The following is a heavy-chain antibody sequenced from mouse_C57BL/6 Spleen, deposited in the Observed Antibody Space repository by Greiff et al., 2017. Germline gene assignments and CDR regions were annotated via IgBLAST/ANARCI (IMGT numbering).Heavy chain of an antibody. Sequence: VQLQQSGPELVKPGASVKMSCKASGYTFTDYNMHWVKQSHGQSLEWIGYINPNNGGTSYNQKFKGKATLTVNKSSSTTYMELRSLTSEDSAVYYCARPYYYGSSPYAMDYWGQGTSVTVSS. CDR1: GYTFTDYN. CDR2: INPNNGGT. D-gene: IGHD1-1*01. CDR3: ARPYYYGSSPYAMDY. J-gene: IGHJ4*01. V-gene: IGHV1-22*01.